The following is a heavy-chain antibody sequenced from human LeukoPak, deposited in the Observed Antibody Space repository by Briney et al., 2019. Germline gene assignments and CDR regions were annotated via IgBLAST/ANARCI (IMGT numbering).Heavy chain of an antibody. CDR2: INHSGGT. J-gene: IGHJ4*02. D-gene: IGHD6-19*01. CDR1: GASLNNYY. Sequence: SETLSLACAVYGASLNNYYVSWIRQSPGKGLEWIGEINHSGGTYYSPSLKSRVTISVDKSKNQFSLKLSSVTAADTAVYYCARRVQWPFDYWGQGNLVTVSS. V-gene: IGHV4-34*01. CDR3: ARRVQWPFDY.